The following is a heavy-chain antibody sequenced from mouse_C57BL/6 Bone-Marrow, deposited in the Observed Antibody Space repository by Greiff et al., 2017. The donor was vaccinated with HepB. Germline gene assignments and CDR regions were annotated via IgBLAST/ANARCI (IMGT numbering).Heavy chain of an antibody. CDR2: IYPRSGNT. CDR3: ALSSSYAMDY. CDR1: GYTFTSYG. D-gene: IGHD1-1*01. J-gene: IGHJ4*01. V-gene: IGHV1-81*01. Sequence: QVQLQHSGAELARPGASVKLSCKASGYTFTSYGISWVKQSTGQGLEWIGEIYPRSGNTYYNEKFKGKATLTADKSSSTAYMELRSLTSEDSAVYFCALSSSYAMDYWGQGTSVTVSS.